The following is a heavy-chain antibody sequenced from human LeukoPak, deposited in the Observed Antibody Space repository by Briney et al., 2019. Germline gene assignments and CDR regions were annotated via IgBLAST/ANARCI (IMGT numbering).Heavy chain of an antibody. J-gene: IGHJ4*02. CDR2: ISASGAST. CDR3: AKVWVGATRASDY. CDR1: GFTFGDYG. Sequence: GGSLRLSCAASGFTFGDYGMSWVRQAPGKGLEWVSAISASGASTYHADSVKGRFTISRDNSKNTVYLQMNSLRAEDTAVYYCAKVWVGATRASDYWGQGTLVTVSS. D-gene: IGHD1-26*01. V-gene: IGHV3-23*01.